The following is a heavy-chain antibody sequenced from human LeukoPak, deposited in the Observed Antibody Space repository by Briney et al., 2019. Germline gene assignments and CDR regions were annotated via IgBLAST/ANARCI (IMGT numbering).Heavy chain of an antibody. J-gene: IGHJ6*02. Sequence: GRSLRLSCAASGFTFSSYGMHWVRQAPGKGLEWVAVISYDGSNKYYADSVQDRFTISRDKSKNTLYLQMNSLRAEDTAVYYCAKDVVVVTATPYYYYGMDVWGQGTTVTVSS. V-gene: IGHV3-30*18. CDR2: ISYDGSNK. CDR3: AKDVVVVTATPYYYYGMDV. CDR1: GFTFSSYG. D-gene: IGHD2-21*02.